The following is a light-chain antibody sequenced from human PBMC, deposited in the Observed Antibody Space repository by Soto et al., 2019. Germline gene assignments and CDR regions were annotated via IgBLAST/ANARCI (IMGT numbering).Light chain of an antibody. CDR1: QSVSSN. Sequence: ETVMTQSPATLSVSPGERATLSCRASQSVSSNLAWYQQKPGQAPRLLIYGASTRAPGIPARFSGSGSGTEFTLTISSLQSEDFAVYSCQQYNNWPPTFGGGTKVEIK. V-gene: IGKV3-15*01. CDR3: QQYNNWPPT. CDR2: GAS. J-gene: IGKJ4*01.